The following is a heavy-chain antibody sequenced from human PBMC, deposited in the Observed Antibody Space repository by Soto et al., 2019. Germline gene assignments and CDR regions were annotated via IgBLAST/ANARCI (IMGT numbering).Heavy chain of an antibody. Sequence: EVQLLESGGGLVQPGGSLRLSCAASGFTFSSYAMSCVRQAPGKGLEWVSAISGSGGSTYYADSVKGRFTISRDNSKNTLYLQMNSLRAEDTAVYYFAKPGIVATFPFDYWGQGTLGTVSS. J-gene: IGHJ4*02. D-gene: IGHD5-12*01. CDR2: ISGSGGST. V-gene: IGHV3-23*01. CDR3: AKPGIVATFPFDY. CDR1: GFTFSSYA.